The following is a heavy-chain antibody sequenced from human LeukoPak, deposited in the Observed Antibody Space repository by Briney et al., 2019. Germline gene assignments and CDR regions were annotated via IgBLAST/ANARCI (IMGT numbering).Heavy chain of an antibody. CDR1: GGSISSSSYY. CDR3: ARVPRYSRSGWYVFDY. D-gene: IGHD6-19*01. J-gene: IGHJ4*02. Sequence: SETLSLTCTVSGGSISSSSYYWSWIRQPPGKGLEWIGYIYYSGSTNYNPSLKSRVTTSVDTSKNQFSLKLSSVTAADTAVYYCARVPRYSRSGWYVFDYWGQGTLVTVSS. V-gene: IGHV4-61*01. CDR2: IYYSGST.